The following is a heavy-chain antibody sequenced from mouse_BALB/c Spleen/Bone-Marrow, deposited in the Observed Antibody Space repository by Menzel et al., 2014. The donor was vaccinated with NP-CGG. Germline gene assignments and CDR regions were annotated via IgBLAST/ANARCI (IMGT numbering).Heavy chain of an antibody. CDR2: ISGGSSTI. Sequence: EVQVVESGGGLVQPGGSRKLSRAASGFTFSSFGMHWVRQAPEKGLEWVAYISGGSSTIYYADTVKGRFTISRDNPKNTLFLQMTSLRSEDTAMYYCARGVYGYVKYAMDYWGQGTSVTVSS. CDR3: ARGVYGYVKYAMDY. V-gene: IGHV5-17*02. J-gene: IGHJ4*01. D-gene: IGHD1-2*01. CDR1: GFTFSSFG.